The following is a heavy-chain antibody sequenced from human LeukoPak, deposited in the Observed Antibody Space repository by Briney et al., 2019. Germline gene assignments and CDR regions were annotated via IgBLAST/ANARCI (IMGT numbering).Heavy chain of an antibody. J-gene: IGHJ6*03. D-gene: IGHD7-27*01. CDR1: GDSVSSNSAA. V-gene: IGHV6-1*01. CDR2: TCYRSKWYN. Sequence: SQTLSLTCAISGDSVSSNSAAWNWIRQSPSRGLEWLGRTCYRSKWYNDYAVSVKSRITINPDTSKNQFSLQLNSVTPEDTAVYYCARERRTGDGYYYYYMDVWGKGTTVTVSS. CDR3: ARERRTGDGYYYYYMDV.